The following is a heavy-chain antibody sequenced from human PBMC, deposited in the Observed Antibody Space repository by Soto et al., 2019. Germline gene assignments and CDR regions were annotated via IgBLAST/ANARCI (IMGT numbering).Heavy chain of an antibody. Sequence: GESLKISCKGSVYSFTSYWISWVRQMPGKGLEWMGRIDPSDSYTNYSPSFQGHVTISADKSISTAYLQWSSLKASDTAMYYCARVDSSGSHFDYWGQGTLVTVSS. D-gene: IGHD3-22*01. V-gene: IGHV5-10-1*01. CDR2: IDPSDSYT. J-gene: IGHJ4*02. CDR3: ARVDSSGSHFDY. CDR1: VYSFTSYW.